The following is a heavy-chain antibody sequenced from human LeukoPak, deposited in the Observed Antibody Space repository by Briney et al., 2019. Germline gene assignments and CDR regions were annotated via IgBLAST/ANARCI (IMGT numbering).Heavy chain of an antibody. CDR3: ARDPAYSSSWYGPAEDYYYYGMDV. V-gene: IGHV4-59*01. D-gene: IGHD6-13*01. CDR1: GGSFSGYY. Sequence: PSETLSLTCAVYGGSFSGYYWSWIRQPPGKGLEWIGYIYYSGSTNYNLSLKSRVTISVDTSKNQFSLKLSSVTAADTAVYYCARDPAYSSSWYGPAEDYYYYGMDVWGQGTTVTVSS. CDR2: IYYSGST. J-gene: IGHJ6*02.